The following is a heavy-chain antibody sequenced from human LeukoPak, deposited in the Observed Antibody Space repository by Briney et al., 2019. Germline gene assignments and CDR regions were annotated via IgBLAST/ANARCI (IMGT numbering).Heavy chain of an antibody. CDR2: ISYDGYKK. V-gene: IGHV3-30-3*01. CDR1: GFXFSDYS. J-gene: IGHJ5*02. CDR3: ARELEAEEEGLST. D-gene: IGHD6-19*01. Sequence: GGSLRLSCAASGFXFSDYSIHWVRQAPGKGLEWVTIISYDGYKKYYADSVKGRFTISRDNSKNMLYLQMNSLRPEDTAVYYCARELEAEEEGLSTWGQGTLVTVSS.